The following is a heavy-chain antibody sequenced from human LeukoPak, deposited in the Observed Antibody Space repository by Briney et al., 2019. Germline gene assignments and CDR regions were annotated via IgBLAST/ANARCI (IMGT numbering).Heavy chain of an antibody. D-gene: IGHD2-2*01. CDR1: GFTFSSYA. CDR3: ARGPDLYCSSTSCYASDY. V-gene: IGHV3-64*01. Sequence: GGSLRLSCAASGFTFSSYAMHWVRQAPGKGLEYVSAISSNGGSTYYANSVKGRFTISRDNSKNTLYLQMGSLRAEDMAVYYYARGPDLYCSSTSCYASDYWGQGTLVTVSS. J-gene: IGHJ4*02. CDR2: ISSNGGST.